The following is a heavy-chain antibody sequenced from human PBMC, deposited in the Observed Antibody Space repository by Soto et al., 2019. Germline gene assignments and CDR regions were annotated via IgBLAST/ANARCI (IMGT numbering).Heavy chain of an antibody. CDR3: AEIGIPDYYDTSGYVY. CDR2: ISYDGSNK. J-gene: IGHJ4*02. D-gene: IGHD3-22*01. V-gene: IGHV3-30*18. Sequence: QVQLVESGGCVVQPGRSLRLSCAASGFTFRSYDMDWVSQAPGKRLEWVAGISYDGSNKYYADSVNGRFTISRDNSKNTLYLQMNSLRDEDTAVYYCAEIGIPDYYDTSGYVYWGQGTLVTVSS. CDR1: GFTFRSYD.